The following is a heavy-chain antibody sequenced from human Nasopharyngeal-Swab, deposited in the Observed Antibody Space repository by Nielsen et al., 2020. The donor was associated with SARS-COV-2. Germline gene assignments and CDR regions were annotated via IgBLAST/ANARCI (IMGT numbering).Heavy chain of an antibody. Sequence: SVKVSCKASGGTFSSYAISWVRQAPGQGLEWMGGIIPIFGTANYAQKFQGRVTITADESTSTAYMELSSLRSEDTAVYYCTTANHWGCYGDPGCHAFDIWGQGTMVTVSS. CDR3: TTANHWGCYGDPGCHAFDI. J-gene: IGHJ3*02. V-gene: IGHV1-69*13. CDR2: IIPIFGTA. CDR1: GGTFSSYA. D-gene: IGHD4-17*01.